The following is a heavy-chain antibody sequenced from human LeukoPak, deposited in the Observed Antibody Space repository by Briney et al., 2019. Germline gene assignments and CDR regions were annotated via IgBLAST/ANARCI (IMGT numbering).Heavy chain of an antibody. CDR1: GFTFSSYA. Sequence: GGSLRLSCAASGFTFSSYAMNWVRQAPGKGLEWVSSISSSSSYISYADSVKGRFTISRDNGKNSLYLQMSSLRAEDTAVYYCASYYDSSCYWGQGTLVTVSS. D-gene: IGHD3-22*01. CDR3: ASYYDSSCY. J-gene: IGHJ4*02. CDR2: ISSSSSYI. V-gene: IGHV3-21*01.